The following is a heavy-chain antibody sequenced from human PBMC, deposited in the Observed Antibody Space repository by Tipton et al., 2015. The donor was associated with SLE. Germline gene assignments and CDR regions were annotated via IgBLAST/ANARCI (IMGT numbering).Heavy chain of an antibody. CDR1: GGSISSGGYY. Sequence: LRLSCTVSGGSISSGGYYWSWIRQHPGKGLEWIGRLSTSGRTNSIPSLKSRVTISGDTSQNQVFLSLNSVTAADTAVYYCARERLYSSSNWYHFDYWGQGALVTVSS. CDR3: ARERLYSSSNWYHFDY. V-gene: IGHV4-61*02. CDR2: LSTSGRT. D-gene: IGHD6-13*01. J-gene: IGHJ4*02.